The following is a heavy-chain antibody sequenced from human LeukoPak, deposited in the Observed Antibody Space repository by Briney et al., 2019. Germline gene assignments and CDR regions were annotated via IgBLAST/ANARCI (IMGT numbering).Heavy chain of an antibody. CDR2: INHSGST. J-gene: IGHJ3*02. CDR3: ASLAVTTNDAFDI. V-gene: IGHV4-34*01. D-gene: IGHD4-17*01. CDR1: GGSFSGYY. Sequence: PSETLSLTCAVYGGSFSGYYWSWIRQPPGKGLEWIGEINHSGSTNYNPSLKSRVTISVDTSKNQFSLKLSSVTAADTAVYYCASLAVTTNDAFDIWGQGTMVTVSS.